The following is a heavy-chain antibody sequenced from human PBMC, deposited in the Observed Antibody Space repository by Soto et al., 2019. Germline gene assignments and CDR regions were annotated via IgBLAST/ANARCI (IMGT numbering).Heavy chain of an antibody. Sequence: QITLKESGPTLVKPTQTLTLTCTFSGFSLNTGGLGVGWIRQPPGKALEWLALIYWDDDKRYSPSLKSRLSITKDTSNTQVVLTMTYMYPGDTATYYCTPNRCGGDCLRSYSSHYYYGMDVWGQGTTVTVSS. J-gene: IGHJ6*02. CDR3: TPNRCGGDCLRSYSSHYYYGMDV. D-gene: IGHD2-21*02. V-gene: IGHV2-5*02. CDR2: IYWDDDK. CDR1: GFSLNTGGLG.